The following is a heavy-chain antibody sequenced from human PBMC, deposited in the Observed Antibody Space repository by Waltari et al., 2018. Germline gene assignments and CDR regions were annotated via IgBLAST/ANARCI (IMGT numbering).Heavy chain of an antibody. CDR1: GVTFSSST. V-gene: IGHV1-69*02. Sequence: QLQLVQPGAVVQSPGSSLNVSCTASGVTFSSSTISWVRQAPGQGLEWMGRINPNLGIANYAQKFQGRVTITADKSTSTAYMELSSLRSEDTAVYYGRGRGIDPWGQGTLVTVSS. J-gene: IGHJ5*02. CDR3: RGRGIDP. CDR2: INPNLGIA. D-gene: IGHD3-10*01.